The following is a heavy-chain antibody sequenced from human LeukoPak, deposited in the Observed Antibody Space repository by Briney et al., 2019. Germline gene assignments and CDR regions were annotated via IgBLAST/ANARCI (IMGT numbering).Heavy chain of an antibody. J-gene: IGHJ4*02. Sequence: GGSLRLSCAASGFTFSDFAMSWVRQAPGKGLEWVSSISVSGTTYYTDSVKGRFTISRDNSKNTLFLEMSSLRAEDTAVYSCAKSTAVTPNFDYWGQGALVTVSS. CDR1: GFTFSDFA. CDR2: ISVSGTT. V-gene: IGHV3-23*01. D-gene: IGHD4-17*01. CDR3: AKSTAVTPNFDY.